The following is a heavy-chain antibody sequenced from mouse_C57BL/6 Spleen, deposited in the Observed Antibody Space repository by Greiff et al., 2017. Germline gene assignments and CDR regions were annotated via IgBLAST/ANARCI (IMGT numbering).Heavy chain of an antibody. J-gene: IGHJ4*01. Sequence: QVQLQQSGAELARPGASVKLSCKASGYTFTSYGISWVKQRTGQGLEWIGEIYPRSGNTYYNEKFKGKATLTADKSSSTAYMVLRSLTSEDSAVYFCARSDPGAMGYWGQRTSVTVAS. CDR2: IYPRSGNT. CDR3: ARSDPGAMGY. V-gene: IGHV1-81*01. CDR1: GYTFTSYG.